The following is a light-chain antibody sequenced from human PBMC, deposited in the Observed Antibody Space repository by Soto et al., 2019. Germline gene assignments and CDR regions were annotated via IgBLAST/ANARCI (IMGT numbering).Light chain of an antibody. CDR1: QDISNY. CDR2: DAS. V-gene: IGKV1-33*01. Sequence: DTQMTQSPSSLSASVGDRVTITCQASQDISNYLNWYQQKPGKAPKLLIYDASNLETGVPSRFSGSGSGTDFTVTISSRQPEDISTYYCQQYDNLLTWTFGQGTKVEIK. J-gene: IGKJ1*01. CDR3: QQYDNLLTWT.